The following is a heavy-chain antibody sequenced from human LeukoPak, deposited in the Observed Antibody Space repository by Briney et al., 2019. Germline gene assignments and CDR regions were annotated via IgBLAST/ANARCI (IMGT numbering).Heavy chain of an antibody. J-gene: IGHJ3*02. Sequence: SETLSLTCTVSGGSISSYYWSWIRQPPGKGLEWIGYIYYSGSTNYNPSLKSRVTISVDTSKNQFSLKLSSVTAADTAVYYCARDTAPGGSYGAFDIWGQGTMVTVSS. CDR2: IYYSGST. CDR1: GGSISSYY. CDR3: ARDTAPGGSYGAFDI. V-gene: IGHV4-59*01. D-gene: IGHD1-26*01.